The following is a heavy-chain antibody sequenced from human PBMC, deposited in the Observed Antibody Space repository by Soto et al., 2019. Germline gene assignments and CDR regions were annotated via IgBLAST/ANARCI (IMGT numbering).Heavy chain of an antibody. CDR2: INPNSGGT. D-gene: IGHD5-18*01. V-gene: IGHV1-2*04. CDR3: ARDYVDTAMVGYGMDV. CDR1: GYTFTGYY. Sequence: QVQLVQSGAEVKKPGASVKVSCKASGYTFTGYYMLWVRQAPGQGLEWMGWINPNSGGTNYAQKFQGWVTMTRDTSISTAYMELSRLRSDDTAVYYCARDYVDTAMVGYGMDVWGQGTTVTVSS. J-gene: IGHJ6*02.